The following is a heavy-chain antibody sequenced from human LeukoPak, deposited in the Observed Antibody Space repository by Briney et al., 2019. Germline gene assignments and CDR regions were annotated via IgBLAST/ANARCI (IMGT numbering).Heavy chain of an antibody. D-gene: IGHD4-23*01. CDR2: IIPIFGTA. Sequence: ASVKVSCKASGGTFSSYAISWVRQAPGQGLEWMGGIIPIFGTANYEQKFQGRVTITTDESTSTAYMELSSLGSEDTAVYYCARHYGGNPYFDYWGQGTLVTVSS. J-gene: IGHJ4*02. V-gene: IGHV1-69*05. CDR1: GGTFSSYA. CDR3: ARHYGGNPYFDY.